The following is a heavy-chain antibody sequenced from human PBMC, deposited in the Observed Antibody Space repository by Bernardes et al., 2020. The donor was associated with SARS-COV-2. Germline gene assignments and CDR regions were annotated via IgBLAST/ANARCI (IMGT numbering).Heavy chain of an antibody. Sequence: SSPTLVKPTQTLTLTCTFSGFSLSTSGVDVGWIRQPPGKALEWLALINWNDDKRYSPSLKSRLTITKDTSKNQVVLTMTNMDPVDTATYYCAHSPSHDYGDYVAPFGMDVWGQGTTVTVSS. CDR1: GFSLSTSGVD. D-gene: IGHD4-17*01. J-gene: IGHJ6*02. CDR3: AHSPSHDYGDYVAPFGMDV. V-gene: IGHV2-5*01. CDR2: INWNDDK.